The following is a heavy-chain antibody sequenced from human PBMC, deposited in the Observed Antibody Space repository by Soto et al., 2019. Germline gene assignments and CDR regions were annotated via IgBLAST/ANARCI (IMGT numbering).Heavy chain of an antibody. J-gene: IGHJ6*02. CDR2: IWYDGSNK. Sequence: CLSLSCAASGFTFSSYGMHWARQAPGKGLEWVAVIWYDGSNKYYADSVKGRFTISRDNSKNTLYLQMNSLRAEDTAVYYCARDGMCSSNSCYSYYYYGMDVWGQGTTVTVSS. CDR3: ARDGMCSSNSCYSYYYYGMDV. D-gene: IGHD2-2*02. CDR1: GFTFSSYG. V-gene: IGHV3-33*01.